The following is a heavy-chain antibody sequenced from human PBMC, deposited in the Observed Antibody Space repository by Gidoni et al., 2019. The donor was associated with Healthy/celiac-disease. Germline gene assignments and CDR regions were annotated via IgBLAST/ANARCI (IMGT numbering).Heavy chain of an antibody. J-gene: IGHJ6*02. V-gene: IGHV3-30*18. Sequence: QVQLVESGGGVVQPGRSLRPSCAASGFTFSRYGMHWVGQAPGKGLEWVAVIAYDGSKKYDADAVKGRFTISKDNSKNTLYLQMNSLRAEDTAVYSCAKESSDFWSCYYWAANYYGMDVWGQGTTVTVSS. CDR2: IAYDGSKK. CDR1: GFTFSRYG. D-gene: IGHD3-3*01. CDR3: AKESSDFWSCYYWAANYYGMDV.